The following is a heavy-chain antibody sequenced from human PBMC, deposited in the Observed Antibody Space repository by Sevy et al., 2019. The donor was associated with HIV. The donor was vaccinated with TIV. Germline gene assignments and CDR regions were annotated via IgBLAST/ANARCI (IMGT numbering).Heavy chain of an antibody. D-gene: IGHD1-26*01. V-gene: IGHV4-34*01. J-gene: IGHJ4*02. CDR3: ARGWESNRYFDY. CDR2: INHSGST. CDR1: GGSFSGYY. Sequence: SETLSLTCAVYGGSFSGYYWSWIRQPPGKGLEWIGEINHSGSTNYNPSLKSRVTISVDTSKNQFSLKLSSVTAADTAVYHCARGWESNRYFDYWGQGTLVTVSS.